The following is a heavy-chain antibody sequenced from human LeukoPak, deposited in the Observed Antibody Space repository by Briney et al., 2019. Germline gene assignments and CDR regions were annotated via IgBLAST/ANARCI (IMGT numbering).Heavy chain of an antibody. CDR3: ASGGNYYDSSGYYVY. D-gene: IGHD3-22*01. CDR1: GYTFTDYY. V-gene: IGHV1-2*02. J-gene: IGHJ4*02. CDR2: INPNSGGT. Sequence: GASVKVSCKASGYTFTDYYMHWVRQAPGQGLEWMGWINPNSGGTNYAQKFQGRVTMTRDTSITTAYMELSRLRSDDTAVYYCASGGNYYDSSGYYVYWGRGTLVTVSS.